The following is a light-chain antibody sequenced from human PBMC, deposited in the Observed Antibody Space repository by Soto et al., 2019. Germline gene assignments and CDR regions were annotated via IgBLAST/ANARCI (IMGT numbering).Light chain of an antibody. Sequence: DIVMTQSPATLPVSPGERATLSCRASQSVSSNLAWYQQKPGQAPRFLIYGASTRATGIPARFSGSGSGTEFTLNISSLQAEDFEVDYCQQYENWPLTFGGGTKVDIK. V-gene: IGKV3-15*01. CDR3: QQYENWPLT. CDR2: GAS. J-gene: IGKJ4*01. CDR1: QSVSSN.